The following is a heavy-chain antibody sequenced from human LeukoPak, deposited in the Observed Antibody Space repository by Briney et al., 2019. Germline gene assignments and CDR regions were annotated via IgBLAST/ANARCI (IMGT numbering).Heavy chain of an antibody. CDR3: AAIVGAYDAFDI. Sequence: PGGSLRLSCAASGFTFSSYWMSWVRQAPGKGLEWVANIEQDGSEKYYVDSVKGRFTISRDNSKNTLYLQMNSLRAEDTAVYYCAAIVGAYDAFDIWGQGTMVTVSS. J-gene: IGHJ3*02. V-gene: IGHV3-7*03. CDR1: GFTFSSYW. D-gene: IGHD1-26*01. CDR2: IEQDGSEK.